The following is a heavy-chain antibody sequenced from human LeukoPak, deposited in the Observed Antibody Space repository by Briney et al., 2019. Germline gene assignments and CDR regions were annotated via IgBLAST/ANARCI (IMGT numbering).Heavy chain of an antibody. V-gene: IGHV3-23*01. CDR1: GFTFSTYW. D-gene: IGHD3-3*01. J-gene: IGHJ6*03. CDR2: ISGTNNST. Sequence: GGSLRLSCAASGFTFSTYWMSWARQAPGKGLEWVSAISGTNNSTYYPDSLKGRFTISRDNSKNTLYLQMNSLRAEDTAVYYCAKLLVWSLHYMDVWGKGTTVTVSS. CDR3: AKLLVWSLHYMDV.